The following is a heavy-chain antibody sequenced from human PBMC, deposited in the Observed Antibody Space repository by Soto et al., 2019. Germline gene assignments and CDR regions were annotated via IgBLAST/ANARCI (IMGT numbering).Heavy chain of an antibody. CDR1: GFSFSTYG. J-gene: IGHJ6*02. Sequence: LRLSCAASGFSFSTYGMHWVRQAPGKGLEWMAVISNDGSNKYYADSVKGRFTISRDNSKDTLFLQMNSLRGEDTAIYYCAKVIRADSTSSNFYYYSGMDVWGQGTTVTVSS. CDR2: ISNDGSNK. D-gene: IGHD6-6*01. CDR3: AKVIRADSTSSNFYYYSGMDV. V-gene: IGHV3-30*18.